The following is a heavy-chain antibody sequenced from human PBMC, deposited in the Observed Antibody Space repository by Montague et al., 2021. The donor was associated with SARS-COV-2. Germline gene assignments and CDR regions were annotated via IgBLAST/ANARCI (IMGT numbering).Heavy chain of an antibody. Sequence: SETLSLTCSVSGGSISRHYWSWIRQLPGKGLEWIGYIYSSGSTNYNPSLQSRLTMSVDTSKNQFSLKLSSVTAADTAVYYCARVLRSCTNGVCRTYYYYGMDVWGQGTTVTVSS. CDR1: GGSISRHY. CDR2: IYSSGST. D-gene: IGHD2-8*01. J-gene: IGHJ6*02. CDR3: ARVLRSCTNGVCRTYYYYGMDV. V-gene: IGHV4-59*11.